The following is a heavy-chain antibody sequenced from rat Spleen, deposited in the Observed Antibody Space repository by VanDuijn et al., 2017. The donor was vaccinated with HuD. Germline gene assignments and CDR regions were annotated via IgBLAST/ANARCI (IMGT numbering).Heavy chain of an antibody. Sequence: EVQLVESGGGLVQPGRSMKLSCAASGFTFNTYWMTWIRQVPGKGLELVASSPNANGRTYYPDSVKGRFPVSRYTTQNILYLQMNRLRSEETATYYCARGGFFRYWGQGVMVTVSS. V-gene: IGHV5-31*01. D-gene: IGHD1-6*01. J-gene: IGHJ2*01. CDR1: GFTFNTYW. CDR2: SPNANGRT. CDR3: ARGGFFRY.